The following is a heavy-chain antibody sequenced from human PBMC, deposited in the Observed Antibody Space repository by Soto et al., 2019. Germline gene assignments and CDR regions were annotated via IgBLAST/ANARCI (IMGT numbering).Heavy chain of an antibody. V-gene: IGHV1-18*01. CDR2: ISTYDGNT. CDR3: ARDRGRSCIGGSCPFDY. J-gene: IGHJ4*02. Sequence: ASVKVSCKASGYSFTIYGLTWVRQAPGQGLEWMGWISTYDGNTYYAQNLQGRVSMARDTSTSTAYMELRSLRSDDTAVYYCARDRGRSCIGGSCPFDYWGQGTLVTVSS. CDR1: GYSFTIYG. D-gene: IGHD2-15*01.